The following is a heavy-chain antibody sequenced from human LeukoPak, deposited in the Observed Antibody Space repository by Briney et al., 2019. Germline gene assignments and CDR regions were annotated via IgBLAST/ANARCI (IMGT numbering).Heavy chain of an antibody. CDR2: ISSSSSYI. V-gene: IGHV3-21*04. Sequence: GGSLRLSCAASGFTFSSYSMNWVRQAPGKGLEWVSSISSSSSYIYYADSVKGRFTISRDNSKNTLYLQMNSLRAEDTAVYYCAKDRPMIVVVEYFQHWGQGTLVTVSS. D-gene: IGHD3-22*01. CDR3: AKDRPMIVVVEYFQH. J-gene: IGHJ1*01. CDR1: GFTFSSYS.